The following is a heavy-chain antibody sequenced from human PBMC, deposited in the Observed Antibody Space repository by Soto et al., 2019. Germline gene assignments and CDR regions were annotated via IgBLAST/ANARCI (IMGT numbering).Heavy chain of an antibody. J-gene: IGHJ6*02. CDR3: ARAIVVVPAATNSYYYYGMDV. Sequence: KPSETLSLTCAVYGGSFSGYYWSWIRQPPGKGLEWIGEINHSGSTNYNPSLKSRVTISVDTSKNQFSLKLSSVTAADTAVYYCARAIVVVPAATNSYYYYGMDVWGQGTTVTVSS. CDR2: INHSGST. D-gene: IGHD2-2*01. CDR1: GGSFSGYY. V-gene: IGHV4-34*01.